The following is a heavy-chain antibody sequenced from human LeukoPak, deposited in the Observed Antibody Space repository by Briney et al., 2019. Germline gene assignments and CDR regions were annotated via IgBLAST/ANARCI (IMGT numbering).Heavy chain of an antibody. D-gene: IGHD1-1*01. CDR3: ANTRNWNDVY. Sequence: PGGSLRLSCAASGFTFSSYGMHWVRQAPGKGLEWVAFIRYDGSNKYYADSVKGRFTISRDNSKNTLYLQMNSLRAEDTAVYYCANTRNWNDVYWGQGTLVTVSS. V-gene: IGHV3-30*02. CDR1: GFTFSSYG. J-gene: IGHJ4*02. CDR2: IRYDGSNK.